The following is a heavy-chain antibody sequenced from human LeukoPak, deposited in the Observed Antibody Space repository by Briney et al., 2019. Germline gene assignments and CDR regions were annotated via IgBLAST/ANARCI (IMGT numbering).Heavy chain of an antibody. CDR1: GFTFTSYE. J-gene: IGHJ4*02. CDR3: ARGLGRRGRNGRIFDS. V-gene: IGHV3-48*03. D-gene: IGHD3-3*01. CDR2: ISVTSSTI. Sequence: GGSLRLSCAASGFTFTSYEMNWLRHAPGKGLEWIAYISVTSSTIYYGESVKGRFSVSRDNDKNSVYLQMNNWRAADAAVYYCARGLGRRGRNGRIFDSWGQGTLVTVSP.